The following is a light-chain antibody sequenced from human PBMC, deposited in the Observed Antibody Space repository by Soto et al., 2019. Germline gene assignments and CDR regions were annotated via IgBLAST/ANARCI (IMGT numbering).Light chain of an antibody. V-gene: IGKV4-1*01. CDR2: WAS. CDR1: QSVLYSSNNKNY. Sequence: DIVMTQSPDSLAVSLGERATINCKSSQSVLYSSNNKNYLGWYQQKPGQSPKLLIYWASTRESGVPDRFSGSGSGTDFTLTISSLQAEDVAVYYCQQYYSPPYTFGQGTTLEIK. CDR3: QQYYSPPYT. J-gene: IGKJ2*01.